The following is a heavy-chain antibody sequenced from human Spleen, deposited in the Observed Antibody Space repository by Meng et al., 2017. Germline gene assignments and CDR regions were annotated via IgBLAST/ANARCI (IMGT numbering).Heavy chain of an antibody. CDR2: IAYDGDRK. CDR3: AREYSSSWGYYYGMDV. Sequence: GGSLRPSCAASGFPFSDFAMNWVRQAPGKGLEWVAVIAYDGDRKYYADSVKGRFTISRDNSKNTLYLQMNSLRAEDTAVYYCAREYSSSWGYYYGMDVWGQGTTVTVSS. CDR1: GFPFSDFA. D-gene: IGHD6-13*01. V-gene: IGHV3-30*04. J-gene: IGHJ6*02.